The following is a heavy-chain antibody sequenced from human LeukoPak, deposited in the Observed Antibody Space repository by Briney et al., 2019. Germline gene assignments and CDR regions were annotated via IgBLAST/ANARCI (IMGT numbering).Heavy chain of an antibody. Sequence: PGRSLRLSFAASGFTFSSYGMHWVRQAPGKGPEWVAVIWYDGSNKYHADSVPGQFTIYRDNPKNMVYLQMNRLRDDDTAVYYCARDPGGIHSYWGQGTLVTVSS. CDR1: GFTFSSYG. V-gene: IGHV3-33*01. CDR2: IWYDGSNK. J-gene: IGHJ4*02. D-gene: IGHD1-26*01. CDR3: ARDPGGIHSY.